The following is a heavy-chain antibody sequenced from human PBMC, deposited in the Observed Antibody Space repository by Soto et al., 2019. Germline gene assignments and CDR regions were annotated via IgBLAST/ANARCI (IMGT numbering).Heavy chain of an antibody. D-gene: IGHD5-12*01. V-gene: IGHV1-69*12. CDR3: ARGNHRWLQLWYFDL. Sequence: QVQLVQSGAEVKKPGSSVTVSCKASGGTFSSYTISWVRQAPGQGLEWMGGIIPIFGTANYAQKFQGRVTITADESMSTVYMELSSLRSEDTAVYYCARGNHRWLQLWYFDLWGRGTLVTVSS. CDR1: GGTFSSYT. CDR2: IIPIFGTA. J-gene: IGHJ2*01.